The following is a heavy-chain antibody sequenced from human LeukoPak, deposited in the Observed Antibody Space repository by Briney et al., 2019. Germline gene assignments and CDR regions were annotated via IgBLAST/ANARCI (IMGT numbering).Heavy chain of an antibody. CDR2: ISSSSYI. V-gene: IGHV3-21*01. CDR1: GFTFSSYS. J-gene: IGHJ3*02. CDR3: ARDYGSGYCSSTSCPPYDAFDI. D-gene: IGHD2-2*01. Sequence: GGSLRLXCAASGFTFSSYSMNWVRQAPGKGLEWVSSISSSSYIYYADSVKGRFTISRDNAKNSLYLQMNSLRAEDTAVYYCARDYGSGYCSSTSCPPYDAFDIWGQGTRVTVSS.